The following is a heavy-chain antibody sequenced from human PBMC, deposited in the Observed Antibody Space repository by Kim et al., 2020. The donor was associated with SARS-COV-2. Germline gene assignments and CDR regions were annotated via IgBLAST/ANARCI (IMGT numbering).Heavy chain of an antibody. J-gene: IGHJ4*02. CDR3: AKSRPRDRSDYYDSSGSFDY. Sequence: GGSLRLSCAASGFTFSSYAMSWVRQAPGKGLEWVSAISGSGGSTYYADSVKGRFTISRDNSKNTLYLQMNSLRAEDTAVYYCAKSRPRDRSDYYDSSGSFDYWGQGTLVTVSS. D-gene: IGHD3-22*01. CDR2: ISGSGGST. CDR1: GFTFSSYA. V-gene: IGHV3-23*01.